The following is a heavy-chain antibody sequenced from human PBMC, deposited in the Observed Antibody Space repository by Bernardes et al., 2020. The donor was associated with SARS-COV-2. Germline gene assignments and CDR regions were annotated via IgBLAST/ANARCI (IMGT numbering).Heavy chain of an antibody. D-gene: IGHD2-8*02. J-gene: IGHJ4*02. Sequence: SGPTLVKPTQTLMLTCTFSGFSLSTSGVGVAWIRQPPGKALEWLAFVYWDDDNRYSASLKSRLSVTKDTSQNQVVLTMTNMDPEDTATYYCAHRLACTGDWDRGCFDYWGQGILVTVSS. V-gene: IGHV2-5*02. CDR1: GFSLSTSGVG. CDR3: AHRLACTGDWDRGCFDY. CDR2: VYWDDDN.